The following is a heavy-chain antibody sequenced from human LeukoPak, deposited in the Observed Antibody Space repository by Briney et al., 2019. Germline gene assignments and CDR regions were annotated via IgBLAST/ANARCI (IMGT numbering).Heavy chain of an antibody. J-gene: IGHJ4*02. CDR1: GFTFSGYW. D-gene: IGHD4-17*01. V-gene: IGHV3-7*01. CDR2: IKQDGSEK. Sequence: GGSLRLSCAASGFTFSGYWMSWVRQAPGKGLEWVANIKQDGSEKYYVDSVKGRFSVSRDNAKNSLYLQMNSLRAEDTAVYYCARDYGAPDYWGQGTLVTVSS. CDR3: ARDYGAPDY.